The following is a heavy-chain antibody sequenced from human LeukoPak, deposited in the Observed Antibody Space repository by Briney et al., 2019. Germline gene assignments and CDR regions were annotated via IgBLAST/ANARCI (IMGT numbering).Heavy chain of an antibody. V-gene: IGHV1-69*13. CDR2: IIPIFGTA. J-gene: IGHJ4*02. D-gene: IGHD5-12*01. Sequence: GASVKVSCKASGGTFSSYAISWVRQAPGQGLEWMGGIIPIFGTANYAQKFQGRVTITADESTSTAYMELSSLRSEDTAVYYCVSLPRYSGYEGYWGQGTLVTVSS. CDR1: GGTFSSYA. CDR3: VSLPRYSGYEGY.